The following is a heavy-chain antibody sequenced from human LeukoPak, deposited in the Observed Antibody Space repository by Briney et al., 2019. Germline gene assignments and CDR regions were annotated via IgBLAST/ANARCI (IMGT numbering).Heavy chain of an antibody. CDR3: ANGWWELPGY. Sequence: PGGSLRLSCAASGSTFSSYWMHWVRQAPGKGLVWVSRINSDGSSTTYADSVKGRFTISRDNSKNTLYLQMNSLRAEDTAVYYCANGWWELPGYWGQGTLVTVSS. J-gene: IGHJ4*02. D-gene: IGHD1-26*01. V-gene: IGHV3-74*01. CDR2: INSDGSST. CDR1: GSTFSSYW.